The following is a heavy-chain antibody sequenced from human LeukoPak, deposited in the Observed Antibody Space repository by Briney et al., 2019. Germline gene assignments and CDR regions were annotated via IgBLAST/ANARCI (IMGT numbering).Heavy chain of an antibody. CDR2: VAYSGST. CDR3: ARQRGYYFDY. V-gene: IGHV4-59*01. D-gene: IGHD3-10*01. CDR1: GGFISSYY. J-gene: IGHJ4*02. Sequence: SETLSLTCTVSGGFISSYYWSWIRQPPGKGLEWIGYVAYSGSTDYNPSLKRRVTISVVTSKNQFSLKMTSVNAADTGVHYCARQRGYYFDYWGQGILVTVSS.